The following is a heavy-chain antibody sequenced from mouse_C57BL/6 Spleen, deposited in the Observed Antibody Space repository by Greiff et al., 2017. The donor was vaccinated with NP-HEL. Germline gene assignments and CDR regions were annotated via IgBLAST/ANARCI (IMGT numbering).Heavy chain of an antibody. CDR3: ARSEGYYSHSPYY. CDR2: INPSNGGT. J-gene: IGHJ4*01. Sequence: QVQLQQPGTELVKPGASVKLSCKASGYTFTSYWMHWVKQRPGQGLEWIGNINPSNGGTNYNEKFKSKATLTVDKSSSTAYMQLRSLTSEDAAVDDCARSEGYYSHSPYYWGQGTSVTVSS. V-gene: IGHV1-53*01. CDR1: GYTFTSYW. D-gene: IGHD2-12*01.